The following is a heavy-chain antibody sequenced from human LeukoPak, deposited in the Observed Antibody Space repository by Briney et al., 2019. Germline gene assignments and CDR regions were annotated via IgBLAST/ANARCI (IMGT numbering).Heavy chain of an antibody. J-gene: IGHJ4*02. CDR3: ARGSHDSSGYPSEX. V-gene: IGHV1-8*01. CDR2: MNPNSGNT. Sequence: GASVKVSCKASGYTFTSYDINWVRQATGQGLEWMGWMNPNSGNTGYAQKFQGRVTMTRNTSISIAYMELSSLRSEGTAVYYCARGSHDSSGYPSEXWGQGTLVTVSS. CDR1: GYTFTSYD. D-gene: IGHD3-22*01.